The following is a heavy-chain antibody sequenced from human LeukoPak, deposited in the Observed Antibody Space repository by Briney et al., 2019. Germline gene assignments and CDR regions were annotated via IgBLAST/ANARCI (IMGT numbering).Heavy chain of an antibody. CDR2: IYNSGST. Sequence: SETLSLTCTVSGGSISSGGYYWSWIRQHPGRGLEWIGYIYNSGSTYYNPSLKSRVTISVDTSKNQFSLKLSSVTAADTAVYYCAMFSSSWINAFDIWGQGTMVTVSS. J-gene: IGHJ3*02. CDR1: GGSISSGGYY. D-gene: IGHD6-13*01. CDR3: AMFSSSWINAFDI. V-gene: IGHV4-31*03.